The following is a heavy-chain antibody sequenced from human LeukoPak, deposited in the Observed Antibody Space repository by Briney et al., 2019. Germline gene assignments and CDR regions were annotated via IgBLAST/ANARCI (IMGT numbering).Heavy chain of an antibody. V-gene: IGHV4-59*08. D-gene: IGHD6-13*01. Sequence: PSETLSLTCTVSGGSISSYYWSWIRQPPGKGLEWIGTMYHSGSTYYTPSLQSRVTISIDTSTNEVSLRLTSVTATDTAVYFCARAPRQSSWYDSWGQGTLVTVSS. J-gene: IGHJ5*01. CDR1: GGSISSYY. CDR2: MYHSGST. CDR3: ARAPRQSSWYDS.